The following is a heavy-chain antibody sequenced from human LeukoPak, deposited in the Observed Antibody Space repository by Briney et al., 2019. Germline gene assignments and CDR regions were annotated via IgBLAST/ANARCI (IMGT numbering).Heavy chain of an antibody. D-gene: IGHD3-10*01. CDR2: ISSSSSYI. Sequence: GGSLRLSCAASGFTFSSYSMNWVRQAPGKGLEWVSSISSSSSYIYYADSVKGRFTISRDNAKNSLYLQMNSLRAEDTAVYYCASGGRMVRGVITLDFDYWGQGTLVTVSS. V-gene: IGHV3-21*01. CDR3: ASGGRMVRGVITLDFDY. J-gene: IGHJ4*02. CDR1: GFTFSSYS.